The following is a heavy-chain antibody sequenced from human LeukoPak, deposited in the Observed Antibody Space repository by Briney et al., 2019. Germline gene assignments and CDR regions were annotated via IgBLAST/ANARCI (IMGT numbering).Heavy chain of an antibody. J-gene: IGHJ4*02. D-gene: IGHD2-2*01. CDR1: GGSINTGGYY. Sequence: SETLSLTCSVSGGSINTGGYYWRWIRQHPGKGLEWVGYIYLSGNTYYNPSLRSRLTISVDTSKNQFSLKLSSVTAADTAVYYCARETFHCTTTICYPYYFDFWGQGILVTVSS. CDR3: ARETFHCTTTICYPYYFDF. CDR2: IYLSGNT. V-gene: IGHV4-31*03.